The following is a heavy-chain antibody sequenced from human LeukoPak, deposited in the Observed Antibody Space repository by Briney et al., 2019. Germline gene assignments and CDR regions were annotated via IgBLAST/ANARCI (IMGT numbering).Heavy chain of an antibody. CDR1: GYTFTSYA. J-gene: IGHJ5*02. CDR3: ARESSSWYESPFDP. D-gene: IGHD6-13*01. CDR2: INAGNGNT. V-gene: IGHV1-3*01. Sequence: GASVKVSCKASGYTFTSYAMHWVRQAPGQRLEWMGWINAGNGNTKYSQKFQGRVTITRDTSASTAYMELSGLRSEDTAVYYCARESSSWYESPFDPWGQGTLVTVSS.